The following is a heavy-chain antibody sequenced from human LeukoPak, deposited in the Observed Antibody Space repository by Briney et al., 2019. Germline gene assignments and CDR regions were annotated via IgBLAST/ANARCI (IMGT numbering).Heavy chain of an antibody. D-gene: IGHD5-18*01. V-gene: IGHV4-59*01. CDR1: GGSISSYY. CDR3: ARGSGGVDTVTGLFGMDV. J-gene: IGHJ6*02. CDR2: INYSGST. Sequence: SETLSLTCTVSGGSISSYYWSWIRQPPGKGLEWIGYINYSGSTSYNPSLESRVTISVDTSKNRFSLKLSSVTAADTAVYYCARGSGGVDTVTGLFGMDVWGQGTTVTVSS.